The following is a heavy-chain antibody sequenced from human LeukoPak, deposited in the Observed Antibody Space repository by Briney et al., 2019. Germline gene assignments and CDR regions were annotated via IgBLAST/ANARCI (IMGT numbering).Heavy chain of an antibody. J-gene: IGHJ4*02. CDR2: IYYSGST. CDR3: ARLRECFGVALFDY. Sequence: SETLSLTCTVSGGSISSSSYYWGWIRQPPGKGLEWIGSIYYSGSTYYNPSLKSRVTISVDTSKNQFSLKLSSVTAADTAVYYCARLRECFGVALFDYWGQGTLVTVSS. CDR1: GGSISSSSYY. V-gene: IGHV4-39*01. D-gene: IGHD3-3*01.